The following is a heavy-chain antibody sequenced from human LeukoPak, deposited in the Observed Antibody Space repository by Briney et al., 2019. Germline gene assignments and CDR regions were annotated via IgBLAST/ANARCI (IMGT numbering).Heavy chain of an antibody. V-gene: IGHV3-11*01. J-gene: IGHJ6*02. Sequence: GGSLRLSCAASGFTFSDYYMSWIRQAPGKGLEWVSYISSSGSTIYYADSVKGRFTISRDNAKTSLYLQMNSLRAEDTAVYYCARDRVRYCSSTSCYNYYYGMDVWGQGTTVTVSS. CDR3: ARDRVRYCSSTSCYNYYYGMDV. D-gene: IGHD2-2*01. CDR2: ISSSGSTI. CDR1: GFTFSDYY.